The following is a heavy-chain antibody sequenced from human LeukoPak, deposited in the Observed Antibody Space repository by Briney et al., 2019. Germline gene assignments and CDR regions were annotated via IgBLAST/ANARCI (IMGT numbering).Heavy chain of an antibody. D-gene: IGHD3-10*01. CDR1: GYTFTSYG. J-gene: IGHJ4*02. CDR3: ARDLGMVRGVITSFDY. V-gene: IGHV1-18*01. Sequence: ASVKVSCKASGYTFTSYGISWVRQAPGQGLEWMGWISAYNGNINYAQKLQGRVTMTTDTSTSTAYMELRSLRSDDTAVYYCARDLGMVRGVITSFDYWGQGTLVTVSS. CDR2: ISAYNGNI.